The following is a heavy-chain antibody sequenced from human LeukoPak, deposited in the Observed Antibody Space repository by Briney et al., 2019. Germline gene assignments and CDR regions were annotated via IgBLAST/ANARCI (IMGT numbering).Heavy chain of an antibody. J-gene: IGHJ6*03. CDR1: GGSISSYY. V-gene: IGHV4-59*01. CDR3: ARGNYYYYYMDV. Sequence: SETLSLTCTVSGGSISSYYWSWIRQPPGKGLEWIGYIYYSGSTNYNPSLKSRVTISVDTSKNQFSLKLSSVTAADTAVYYCARGNYYYYYMDVWGKGTTVTVSS. CDR2: IYYSGST.